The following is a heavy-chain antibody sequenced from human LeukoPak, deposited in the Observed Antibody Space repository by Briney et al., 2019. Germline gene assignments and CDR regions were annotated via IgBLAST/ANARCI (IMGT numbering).Heavy chain of an antibody. V-gene: IGHV3-53*01. CDR2: IYSGGST. Sequence: PGGSLRLSCAASGFTVSSNYMSWVRQAPGKGLEWVSVIYSGGSTYYADSVKGRFTISRDNSKSTLYLQMNGLRAEDTAVYYCARRLYDSSGFHQINDAFDIWGQGTMVTVSS. CDR1: GFTVSSNY. D-gene: IGHD3-22*01. CDR3: ARRLYDSSGFHQINDAFDI. J-gene: IGHJ3*02.